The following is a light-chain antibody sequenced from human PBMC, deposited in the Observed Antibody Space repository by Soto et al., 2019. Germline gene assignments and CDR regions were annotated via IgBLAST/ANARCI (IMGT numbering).Light chain of an antibody. V-gene: IGLV1-44*01. CDR3: AVWDDSLKGLV. Sequence: QSVMTQPPSAAGTPGQRVTISCSGSSSNIGSNTVNWYQQLPGTAPKLLIYNNNQLPSGVPDRFSGSKSGTSASLAISGLQSEDVAYYYCAVWDDSLKGLVFGTGTKVTVL. J-gene: IGLJ1*01. CDR1: SSNIGSNT. CDR2: NNN.